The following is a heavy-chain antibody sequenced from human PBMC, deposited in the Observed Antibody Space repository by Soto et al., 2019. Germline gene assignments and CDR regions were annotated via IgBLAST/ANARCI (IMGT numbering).Heavy chain of an antibody. CDR2: VIPIFGTA. D-gene: IGHD3-16*02. CDR1: GGTFSSYA. CDR3: AGWAFGRVIPSYYYYGMDV. V-gene: IGHV1-69*06. J-gene: IGHJ6*02. Sequence: SVKVSCKASGGTFSSYAISWVRQAPGQGLEWMGGVIPIFGTANYAQKFQGRVTITADKSTSTAYMELSSLRSEDTAVYYCAGWAFGRVIPSYYYYGMDVWGQGTTVTVSS.